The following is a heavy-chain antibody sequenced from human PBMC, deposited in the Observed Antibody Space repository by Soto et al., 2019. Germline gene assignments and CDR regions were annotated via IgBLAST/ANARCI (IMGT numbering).Heavy chain of an antibody. CDR2: IIPLFGTA. V-gene: IGHV1-69*13. D-gene: IGHD6-19*01. J-gene: IGHJ4*02. CDR1: GGTFSTYA. Sequence: SVKVSCKTSGGTFSTYAIYWVRQAPGQGLEWMGAIIPLFGTADYAQKFQGRVTITADESTSTAYMELSSLRSEDTAVYYCARPKGSYSSGYYYFDYWGQGTLVTAPQ. CDR3: ARPKGSYSSGYYYFDY.